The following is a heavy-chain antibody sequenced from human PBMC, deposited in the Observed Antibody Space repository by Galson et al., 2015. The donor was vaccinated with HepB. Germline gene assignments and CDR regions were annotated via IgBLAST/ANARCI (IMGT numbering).Heavy chain of an antibody. Sequence: QSGAEVKKPGESLKISCKGSGYSFPLSWLFWFRQMPFPFLYFLWLLYPLASSPRSSPSFQGQVPISADKSLSPAYLQWSSLKASDTAMYYCASLGPSDGAAGRDVDYGGQGTRVTVSS. V-gene: IGHV5-51*03. CDR1: GYSFPLSW. CDR3: ASLGPSDGAAGRDVDY. CDR2: LYPLASSP. J-gene: IGHJ4*02. D-gene: IGHD3-16*01.